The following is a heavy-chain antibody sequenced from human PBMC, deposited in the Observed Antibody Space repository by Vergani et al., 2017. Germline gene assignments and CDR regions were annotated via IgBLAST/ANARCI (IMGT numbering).Heavy chain of an antibody. CDR3: ARRRIGYCSGGSCYAWYFDL. Sequence: QVQLQQWGAGLLKPSETLSLTCAVYGGSFSGYYWSWIRQPPGKGLEWIGEINHSGSTNYNPSLKSRVTISVDTSKNQFSLKLSSVTAADPAVYYCARRRIGYCSGGSCYAWYFDLWGRGTLVTVSS. D-gene: IGHD2-15*01. V-gene: IGHV4-34*01. CDR2: INHSGST. J-gene: IGHJ2*01. CDR1: GGSFSGYY.